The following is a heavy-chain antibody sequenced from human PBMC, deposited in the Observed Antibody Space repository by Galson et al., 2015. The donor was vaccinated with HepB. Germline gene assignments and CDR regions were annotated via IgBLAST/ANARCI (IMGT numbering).Heavy chain of an antibody. J-gene: IGHJ5*02. V-gene: IGHV3-21*01. CDR3: ARGRDGQWLAWNWFDP. CDR1: GFTFSSYS. Sequence: SLRLSCAASGFTFSSYSMNWVRQAPGKGLEWVSSISSSSSYIYYADSVKGRFTISRDNAKNSLYLQMNSLRAEDTAVYYCARGRDGQWLAWNWFDPWGQGTLVTVSS. D-gene: IGHD6-19*01. CDR2: ISSSSSYI.